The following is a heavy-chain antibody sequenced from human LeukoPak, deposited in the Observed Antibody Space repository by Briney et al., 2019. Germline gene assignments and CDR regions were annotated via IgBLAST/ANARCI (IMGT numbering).Heavy chain of an antibody. CDR2: IHYSGSI. CDR1: GGSISTYY. CDR3: ARSVDIAMVTFDY. Sequence: SETLSLTCTVSGGSISTYYWSWIRQPPGKGLEWIGNIHYSGSIKYNPPLKSRVTISLGTSKNQFSLRLSSVTAADTAVYYCARSVDIAMVTFDYWGQGTLVTVSS. J-gene: IGHJ4*02. V-gene: IGHV4-59*01. D-gene: IGHD5-18*01.